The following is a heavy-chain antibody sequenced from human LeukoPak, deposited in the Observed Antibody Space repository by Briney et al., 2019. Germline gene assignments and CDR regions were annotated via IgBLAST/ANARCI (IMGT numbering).Heavy chain of an antibody. V-gene: IGHV4-59*01. J-gene: IGHJ4*02. Sequence: SETLSLTCTVSGGSISSYYWSWIRRPPGKGLEWIGYIYYSGSTNYNPSLKSRVTISVDTSKNQFSLKLSSVTAADTAVYYCGRRVYYDSSADYWGQGTLVTVSS. CDR2: IYYSGST. CDR3: GRRVYYDSSADY. CDR1: GGSISSYY. D-gene: IGHD3-22*01.